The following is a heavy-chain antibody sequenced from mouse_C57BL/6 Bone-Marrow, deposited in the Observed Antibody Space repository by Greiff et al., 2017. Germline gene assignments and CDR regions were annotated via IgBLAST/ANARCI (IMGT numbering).Heavy chain of an antibody. CDR1: GYTFPSYW. CDR3: ARDYYGSSYLYAMDY. D-gene: IGHD1-1*01. J-gene: IGHJ4*01. Sequence: QVQLQQPGAELVKPGASVKLSCKASGYTFPSYWMLWVKQRPGQCLEWIGEIAPSDSYTNYNQKLKGKSTLTVDTSSSTAYMQLSSLTSEDSAVYYCARDYYGSSYLYAMDYWGQGTSVTVSS. CDR2: IAPSDSYT. V-gene: IGHV1-50*01.